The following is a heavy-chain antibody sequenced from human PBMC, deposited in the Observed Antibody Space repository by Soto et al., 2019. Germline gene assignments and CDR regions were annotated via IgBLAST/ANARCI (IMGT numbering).Heavy chain of an antibody. Sequence: SVKVSCKASGGTFSSYAISWVRQAPGQGLEWMGGIIPIFGTANYAQKFQGRVTITADESTSTAYMELSSLRSEDTAVYHCARPNSSSSAIYYYYYGMDVWGQGTTVTVSS. J-gene: IGHJ6*02. CDR3: ARPNSSSSAIYYYYYGMDV. D-gene: IGHD6-6*01. V-gene: IGHV1-69*13. CDR1: GGTFSSYA. CDR2: IIPIFGTA.